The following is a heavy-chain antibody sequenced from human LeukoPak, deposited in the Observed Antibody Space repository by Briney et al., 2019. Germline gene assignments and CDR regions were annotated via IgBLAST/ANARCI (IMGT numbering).Heavy chain of an antibody. V-gene: IGHV1-69*06. J-gene: IGHJ4*02. CDR1: GGTFSSYA. Sequence: SVKVSCKASGGTFSSYAISWVRQAPGQGLEWMGGIIPIFGTANYAQKFQGRVTITADKSTSTAYMELSSLRSEDTAVYYCARGNGNVLTANFDYWGQGTLVTVSS. CDR2: IIPIFGTA. D-gene: IGHD1-20*01. CDR3: ARGNGNVLTANFDY.